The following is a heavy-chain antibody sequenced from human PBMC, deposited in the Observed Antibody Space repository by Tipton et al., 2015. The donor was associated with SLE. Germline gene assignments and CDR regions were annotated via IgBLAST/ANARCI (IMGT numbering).Heavy chain of an antibody. D-gene: IGHD6-13*01. CDR2: IYAGGST. CDR3: ATGDYSS. CDR1: GFTVSSNY. J-gene: IGHJ4*02. V-gene: IGHV3-53*01. Sequence: SLRLSCAASGFTVSSNYMSWVRQAPGKGLEWVSVIYAGGSTDYADSVKGRITISRDNTKNTRYLQMNSLRAEDTAGYYCATGDYSSWGQGALGTVSS.